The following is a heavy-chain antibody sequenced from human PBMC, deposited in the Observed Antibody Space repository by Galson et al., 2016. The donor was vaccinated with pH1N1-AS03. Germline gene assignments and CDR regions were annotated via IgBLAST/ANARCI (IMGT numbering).Heavy chain of an antibody. Sequence: SGTLSLTCSVSGDSISNYNYYWGWIRQSPGRGLVWIGTIYYTGSTYYNPSLKSRVTISVDTSKNQFSLRLNSVAAADTAVYFCARGNDYGSGTFYRSFGMDVWGQGTTVAVSS. CDR3: ARGNDYGSGTFYRSFGMDV. CDR2: IYYTGST. J-gene: IGHJ6*02. V-gene: IGHV4-39*07. CDR1: GDSISNYNYY. D-gene: IGHD3-10*01.